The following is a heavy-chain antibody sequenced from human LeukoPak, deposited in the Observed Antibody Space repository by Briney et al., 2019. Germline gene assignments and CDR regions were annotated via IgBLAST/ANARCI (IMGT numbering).Heavy chain of an antibody. CDR3: ARARGPAFGGGYDAFDI. CDR2: LSGDSSDT. J-gene: IGHJ3*02. Sequence: GVSLRLYCAASGFTFSDYAMTWVRQAPGKGVEWVSTLSGDSSDTYYEDSVKGRFIISRDDSKNTVYLQMTSLRAEDTAVYYCARARGPAFGGGYDAFDIWGQGTMVTVSS. V-gene: IGHV3-23*01. D-gene: IGHD3-10*01. CDR1: GFTFSDYA.